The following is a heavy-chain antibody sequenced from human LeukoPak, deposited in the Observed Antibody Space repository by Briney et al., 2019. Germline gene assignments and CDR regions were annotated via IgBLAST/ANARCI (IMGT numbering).Heavy chain of an antibody. CDR1: GFTFSSFA. Sequence: GRSLRLSCAASGFTFSSFAMHWVRQAPGKGLEWVAVISYDGSNKYYADSVKGRFTSSRDNSKNTLYLRMNSLRAEDTAVYYCAKSNGQWLANNWFDPWGQGTLVTVSS. CDR2: ISYDGSNK. J-gene: IGHJ5*02. CDR3: AKSNGQWLANNWFDP. D-gene: IGHD6-19*01. V-gene: IGHV3-30*18.